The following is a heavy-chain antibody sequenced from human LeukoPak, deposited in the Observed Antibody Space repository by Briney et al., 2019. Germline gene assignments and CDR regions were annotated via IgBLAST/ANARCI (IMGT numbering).Heavy chain of an antibody. J-gene: IGHJ4*02. Sequence: SETLSLTCTVSGGSISITTFYWGWIRQPPGKGLEWIGSIYYSGSTYNNPSLKSRVTISVATSKNQFSLNLSSVTAADTAVYYCARLVRTSFSTFDFWGQGTLVTVSS. CDR3: ARLVRTSFSTFDF. V-gene: IGHV4-39*01. D-gene: IGHD1-26*01. CDR1: GGSISITTFY. CDR2: IYYSGST.